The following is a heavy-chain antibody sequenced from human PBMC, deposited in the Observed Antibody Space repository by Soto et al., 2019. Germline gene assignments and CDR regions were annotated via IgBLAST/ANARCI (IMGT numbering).Heavy chain of an antibody. D-gene: IGHD2-2*01. J-gene: IGHJ6*02. Sequence: QVQLVQSGAEVKKPGSSVKVSCKASGGPFRSFAISWVRQAPGQGLDWMGGIVPMFGPATYAQKFQGRVTITADESTSTAFMELSSLRSEDTAVYYCAARHCSTTSCYYDMDVWGQGTTVTVSS. CDR1: GGPFRSFA. CDR2: IVPMFGPA. CDR3: AARHCSTTSCYYDMDV. V-gene: IGHV1-69*01.